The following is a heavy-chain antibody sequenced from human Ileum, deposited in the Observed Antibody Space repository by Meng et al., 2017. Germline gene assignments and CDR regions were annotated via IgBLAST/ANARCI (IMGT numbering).Heavy chain of an antibody. CDR3: AKDWGPEDYKNAY. Sequence: ESLKISCAASGFTFSAYSMSWVRHAPGKGPEWGSVIIGSGSGTDYTDSVKGRFTISRDNSKNRHYLERNSLRVEDTAVYYCAKDWGPEDYKNAYWGQGTLVTVSS. J-gene: IGHJ4*02. V-gene: IGHV3-23*01. CDR1: GFTFSAYS. D-gene: IGHD3-16*01. CDR2: IIGSGSGT.